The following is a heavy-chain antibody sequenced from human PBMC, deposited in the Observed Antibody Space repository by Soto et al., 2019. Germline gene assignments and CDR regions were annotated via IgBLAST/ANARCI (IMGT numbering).Heavy chain of an antibody. CDR1: GYTFYSHS. CDR2: INADYGNT. V-gene: IGHV1-18*01. J-gene: IGHJ6*02. D-gene: IGHD5-18*01. CDR3: ARCIQGDYYYGMDV. Sequence: ASVKVSCTASGYTFYSHSISWVRQAPGQGLEWMGRINADYGNTQYAQKFRGRVTMTTDTSTTTVYMELTNLRSDDTAVYYCARCIQGDYYYGMDVWGQGTTVTVS.